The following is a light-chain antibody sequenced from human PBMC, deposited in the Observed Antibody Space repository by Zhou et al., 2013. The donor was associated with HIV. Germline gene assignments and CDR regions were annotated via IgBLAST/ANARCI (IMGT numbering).Light chain of an antibody. CDR3: QQRSSWPIT. V-gene: IGKV3D-20*02. J-gene: IGKJ5*01. CDR1: HTVTSNY. Sequence: EIVLTQSPGTLSLSPGERATLSCRASHTVTSNYLAWYQHKPGQGPKVLIFGASTRANGIPDRFSGSGSGTEFTLTISRLEPEDFAVYYCQQRSSWPITFGQGTRLEIK. CDR2: GAS.